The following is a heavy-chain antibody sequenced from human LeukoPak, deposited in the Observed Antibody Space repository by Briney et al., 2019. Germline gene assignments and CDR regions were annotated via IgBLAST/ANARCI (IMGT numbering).Heavy chain of an antibody. V-gene: IGHV3-21*01. CDR1: GFTFTTYN. J-gene: IGHJ4*02. D-gene: IGHD1-1*01. CDR3: AKDQRLEGTNAGTVLDY. Sequence: PGGSLRLSCAASGFTFTTYNMNWVRQAPGKRLEWVSSITSSSSYTFYADSVKGRFTISRDNAKNSLYLQMNSLRADDTAMYYCAKDQRLEGTNAGTVLDYWGQGILVSVTS. CDR2: ITSSSSYT.